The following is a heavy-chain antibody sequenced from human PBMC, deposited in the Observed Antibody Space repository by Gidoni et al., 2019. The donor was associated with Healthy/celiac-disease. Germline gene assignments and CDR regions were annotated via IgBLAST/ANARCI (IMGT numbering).Heavy chain of an antibody. CDR3: ARRTVWSTVDY. Sequence: QVQLQQWGAGLLKPSATLSLTCAVYGGSFSGYYWSWIRQPPGKGLEWIGEINHSGSTNYNPSLKSRVTISVDTSKNQFSLKLSSVTAADTAVYYCARRTVWSTVDYWGQGTLVTVSS. CDR1: GGSFSGYY. J-gene: IGHJ4*02. V-gene: IGHV4-34*01. D-gene: IGHD3-10*01. CDR2: INHSGST.